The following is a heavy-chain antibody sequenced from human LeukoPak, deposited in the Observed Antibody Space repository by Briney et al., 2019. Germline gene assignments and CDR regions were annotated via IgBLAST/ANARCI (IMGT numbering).Heavy chain of an antibody. V-gene: IGHV4-39*01. CDR1: GGPISSSSYY. CDR3: ARQTFGYYDSSGYYYLYYYGMDV. D-gene: IGHD3-22*01. J-gene: IGHJ6*02. Sequence: SETLSLTCTVSGGPISSSSYYWGWIRQPPGKGLEWIGSIYYSGSTYYNPSLKSRVTISVDTSKNQFSLKLSSVTAADTAVYYCARQTFGYYDSSGYYYLYYYGMDVWGQGTTVTVSS. CDR2: IYYSGST.